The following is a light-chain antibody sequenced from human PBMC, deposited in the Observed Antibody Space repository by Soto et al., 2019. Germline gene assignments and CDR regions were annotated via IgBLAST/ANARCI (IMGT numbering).Light chain of an antibody. Sequence: ETVLTQSAGTLSLSPGERATLSCRASESVRTSLAWYQQKPGQAPSLLIYGASKRATGIPARFSGSGAGTEFTRTISSLEPEDVEVYYCQQRSNWTITFGQGTRLEIK. CDR1: ESVRTS. CDR2: GAS. V-gene: IGKV3-11*01. J-gene: IGKJ5*01. CDR3: QQRSNWTIT.